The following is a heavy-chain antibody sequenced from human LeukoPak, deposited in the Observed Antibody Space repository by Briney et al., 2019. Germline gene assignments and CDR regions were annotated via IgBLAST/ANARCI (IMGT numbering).Heavy chain of an antibody. V-gene: IGHV1-18*01. J-gene: IGHJ6*03. D-gene: IGHD2-2*01. CDR2: ISAYNGNT. CDR1: GYTFTSYG. Sequence: ASVKVSCKASGYTFTSYGISWVRQAPGQGLEWMGWISAYNGNTNYAQKLQGRVTMTTDTSTSTAYMELRSLRSDDTAVYYCARDAPDCRITRCHTEDHNRYMDVWGKGTTVTVTS. CDR3: ARDAPDCRITRCHTEDHNRYMDV.